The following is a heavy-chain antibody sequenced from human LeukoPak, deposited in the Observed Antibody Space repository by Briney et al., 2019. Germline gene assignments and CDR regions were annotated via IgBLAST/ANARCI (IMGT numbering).Heavy chain of an antibody. J-gene: IGHJ4*02. V-gene: IGHV4-38-2*02. CDR1: GYSISSGYY. Sequence: SETLSLTCTVSGYSISSGYYWGWIRQPPGKGLEWIGSIYHSGSTYYNPSLKTRVTISVDTSKNQFSLKLSSVTAADTAMYYCARLKGDYFDYWGQGTLVTVSS. CDR2: IYHSGST. CDR3: ARLKGDYFDY.